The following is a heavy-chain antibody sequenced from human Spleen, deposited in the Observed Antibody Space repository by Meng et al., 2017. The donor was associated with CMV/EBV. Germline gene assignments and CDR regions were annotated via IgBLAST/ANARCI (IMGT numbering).Heavy chain of an antibody. CDR1: GFSFSNYA. J-gene: IGHJ4*02. D-gene: IGHD4-11*01. CDR2: ITGSGGST. Sequence: GGSLRLSCAASGFSFSNYAMSWVRQAPGKGLKWVSTITGSGGSTSYADSVEGRFTISRDNSEKMVHLQMNSLRIEDTAVYYCARELRNSNYKYYFDYWGQGTLVTVSS. CDR3: ARELRNSNYKYYFDY. V-gene: IGHV3-23*01.